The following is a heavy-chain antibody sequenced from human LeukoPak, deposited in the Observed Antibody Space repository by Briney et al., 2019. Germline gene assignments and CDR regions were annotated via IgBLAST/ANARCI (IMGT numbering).Heavy chain of an antibody. Sequence: GGSLRLSCAASGYTFRNCAMLWVRQAPGKGLEWVALISYDGSNKYYADSVKDRFTISRQNFQATVDLQMNSLRPEDTAIYYCERDLALDDYFDSWGQGALVTVSS. CDR3: ERDLALDDYFDS. D-gene: IGHD1-1*01. CDR2: ISYDGSNK. CDR1: GYTFRNCA. V-gene: IGHV3-30-3*01. J-gene: IGHJ4*02.